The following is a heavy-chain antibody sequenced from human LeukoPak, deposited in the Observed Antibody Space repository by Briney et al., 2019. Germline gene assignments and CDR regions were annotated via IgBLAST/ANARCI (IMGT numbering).Heavy chain of an antibody. CDR3: ARGYSSSSGGNY. CDR1: GFTFSSYG. V-gene: IGHV3-33*01. D-gene: IGHD6-6*01. J-gene: IGHJ4*02. CDR2: IWYDGSNK. Sequence: GGSLRLSCAASGFTFSSYGMHWVRQAPGKGLEWVAVIWYDGSNKYYADSVKGRFTISRDNSKNTLYLQMNSLRAEDTAVYYCARGYSSSSGGNYWGQGTLVTVSS.